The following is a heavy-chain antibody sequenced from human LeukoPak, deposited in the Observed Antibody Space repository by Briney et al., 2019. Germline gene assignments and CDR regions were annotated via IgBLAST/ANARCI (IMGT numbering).Heavy chain of an antibody. Sequence: IXXXXGSISYADSVKGRFTISRDNAKNTLYLQMNSLRAEDTAVYYCARDRYDILTGYNPLGAVDIWGQGTMVTVSS. CDR3: ARDRYDILTGYNPLGAVDI. V-gene: IGHV3-74*01. CDR2: IXXXXGSI. D-gene: IGHD3-9*01. J-gene: IGHJ3*02.